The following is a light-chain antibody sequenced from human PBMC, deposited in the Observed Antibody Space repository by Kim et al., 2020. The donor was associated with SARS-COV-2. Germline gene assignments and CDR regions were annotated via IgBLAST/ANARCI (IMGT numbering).Light chain of an antibody. CDR1: QSITIY. J-gene: IGKJ2*01. Sequence: ASVGDRVTITCRASQSITIYLNWYQHKAGKAPNLLIYGAYNLQSGVPSRFSGSGSGTDFTLTISSLQPEDFATYYCQQSYSIPYTFGQGTKVDIK. CDR3: QQSYSIPYT. V-gene: IGKV1-39*01. CDR2: GAY.